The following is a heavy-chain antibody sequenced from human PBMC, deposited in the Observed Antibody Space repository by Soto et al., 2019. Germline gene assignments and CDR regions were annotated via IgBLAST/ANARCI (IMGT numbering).Heavy chain of an antibody. CDR1: GYTFTSYG. V-gene: IGHV1-18*01. Sequence: ASVKVSCKASGYTFTSYGISWVRQAPGQGLDWMGWISAYNDSANYAQKLQGRITVTTDTSTSTAYMELRSLRSDDTAVYYCAREYCASTRCYGPDYWGQGNLVTVSS. CDR2: ISAYNDSA. D-gene: IGHD2-2*01. J-gene: IGHJ4*02. CDR3: AREYCASTRCYGPDY.